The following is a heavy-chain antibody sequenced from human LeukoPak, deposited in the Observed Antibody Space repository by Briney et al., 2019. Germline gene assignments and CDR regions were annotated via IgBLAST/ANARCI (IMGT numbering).Heavy chain of an antibody. CDR1: GYTFTSYG. CDR3: ARDSRRIVVVPAATEFDP. V-gene: IGHV1-18*01. D-gene: IGHD2-2*01. J-gene: IGHJ5*02. Sequence: GASVKVSCKASGYTFTSYGISWVRQAPGQGLEWMGWISAYNGNTNYAQKLQGRVTMTTDTSTSTAYMELSSLRSEDTAVYYCARDSRRIVVVPAATEFDPWGQGTLVTVSS. CDR2: ISAYNGNT.